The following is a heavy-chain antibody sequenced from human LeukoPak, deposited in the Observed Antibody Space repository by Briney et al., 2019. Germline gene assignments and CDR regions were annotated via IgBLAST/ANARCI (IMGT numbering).Heavy chain of an antibody. CDR3: ARQQQLAHFDY. CDR2: ISNSSSYT. D-gene: IGHD6-13*01. Sequence: GVSLRLSCAASGFTFSDYYMIWIRQAPGKGLEGVSYISNSSSYTNYADSVKGRFTISRDNAKNSLYLQMNSLRAEDTAVYYCARQQQLAHFDYWGQGTLVTVSS. V-gene: IGHV3-11*03. CDR1: GFTFSDYY. J-gene: IGHJ4*02.